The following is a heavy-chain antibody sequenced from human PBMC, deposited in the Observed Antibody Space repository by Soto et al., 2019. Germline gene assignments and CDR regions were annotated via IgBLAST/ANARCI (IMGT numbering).Heavy chain of an antibody. J-gene: IGHJ4*02. Sequence: GSLRLSCAASGFTFSNYGMHWVRQAPGKGLEWVAAISDDGVSKYYADSVQGRFTISRDNSESAVFLQMNSLRPDDTALYFCARAYYFGSGTSYTLYYWGQGTQVTVSS. CDR3: ARAYYFGSGTSYTLYY. CDR1: GFTFSNYG. CDR2: ISDDGVSK. D-gene: IGHD3-10*01. V-gene: IGHV3-30*03.